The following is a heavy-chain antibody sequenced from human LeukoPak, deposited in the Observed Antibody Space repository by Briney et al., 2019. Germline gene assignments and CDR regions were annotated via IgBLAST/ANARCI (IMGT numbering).Heavy chain of an antibody. D-gene: IGHD2-15*01. CDR1: GFTFSSYE. CDR3: ARDAAVGGMDV. CDR2: ISSSGRTI. J-gene: IGHJ6*02. V-gene: IGHV3-48*03. Sequence: GGSLRLSCAASGFTFSSYEMNWVRQAPGKGLEWVSYISSSGRTIYYGDSVKGRFTISRDNAKNSLYLQMNSLRAEDTAVYYCARDAAVGGMDVWGQGTTVTVSS.